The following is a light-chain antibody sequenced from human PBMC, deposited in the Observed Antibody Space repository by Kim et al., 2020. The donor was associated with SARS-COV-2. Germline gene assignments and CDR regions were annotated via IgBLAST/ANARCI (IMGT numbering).Light chain of an antibody. CDR2: GAN. Sequence: NFMLTQPPSVSESPGTTVTISCTRSGGASASFYVQWYQQRPGSAPTTVIYGANQRPPGVPDRFSASVAQSPGSASLTISGLKTEDEADYYCQSFDSSNLWVFGGGTQLTVL. CDR3: QSFDSSNLWV. CDR1: GGASASFY. J-gene: IGLJ3*02. V-gene: IGLV6-57*03.